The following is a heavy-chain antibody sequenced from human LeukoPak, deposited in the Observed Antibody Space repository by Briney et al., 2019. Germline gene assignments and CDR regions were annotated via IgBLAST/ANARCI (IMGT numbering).Heavy chain of an antibody. Sequence: GRSLRLSCAASGFTFDDYAMHWVRQAPGKGLEWVSSISWNSGSIGYADSVKGRFTISRDNAKNSLYLQMNSLRAEDTAVYYCARRIVLMVYANGYYFDYWGQGTLVTVSS. D-gene: IGHD2-8*01. CDR2: ISWNSGSI. CDR1: GFTFDDYA. CDR3: ARRIVLMVYANGYYFDY. V-gene: IGHV3-9*01. J-gene: IGHJ4*02.